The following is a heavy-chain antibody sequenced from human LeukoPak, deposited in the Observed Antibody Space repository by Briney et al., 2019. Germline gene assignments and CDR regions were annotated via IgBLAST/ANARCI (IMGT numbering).Heavy chain of an antibody. CDR2: IYYSGST. J-gene: IGHJ5*02. CDR1: GYSLSSAYY. D-gene: IGHD6-13*01. CDR3: ARDSSSSWYGNWFDP. Sequence: SETLSLTCSVSGYSLSSAYYWGWFRQPPGKGLEWIGYIYYSGSTNYNPSLKSRVTISVDTSKNQFSLKLSSVTAADTAAYYCARDSSSSWYGNWFDPWGQGTLVTVSS. V-gene: IGHV4-61*01.